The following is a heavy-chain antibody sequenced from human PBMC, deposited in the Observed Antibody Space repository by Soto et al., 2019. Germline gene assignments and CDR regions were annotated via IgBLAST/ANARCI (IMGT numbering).Heavy chain of an antibody. CDR2: ISAHNGNT. CDR3: ARGRDGDY. Sequence: QVHLVQSGAEVKKPGASVKVSCKGSGYGFTTYGITWVRQDPGQGLEWMAWISAHNGNTNYAQKLQGRVTVTRDTSTSTAYMELRSLRSDDTAVYYCARGRDGDYWGQGALVTVSS. V-gene: IGHV1-18*01. D-gene: IGHD6-6*01. CDR1: GYGFTTYG. J-gene: IGHJ4*02.